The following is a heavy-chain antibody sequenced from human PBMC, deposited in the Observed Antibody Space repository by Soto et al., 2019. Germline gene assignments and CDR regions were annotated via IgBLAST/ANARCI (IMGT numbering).Heavy chain of an antibody. CDR1: GFTFSSYG. D-gene: IGHD2-2*01. CDR3: ARSIVVVPAAITYGMDV. J-gene: IGHJ6*02. V-gene: IGHV3-33*01. Sequence: QVQLVESGGGVVQPGRSLRLSCAASGFTFSSYGMHWVRQAPGKGLEWVAVIWYDGSNKYYADSVKGRFTISRDNSKNRMYLQMNSLRAEETAVYYCARSIVVVPAAITYGMDVWGQGTTVTVSS. CDR2: IWYDGSNK.